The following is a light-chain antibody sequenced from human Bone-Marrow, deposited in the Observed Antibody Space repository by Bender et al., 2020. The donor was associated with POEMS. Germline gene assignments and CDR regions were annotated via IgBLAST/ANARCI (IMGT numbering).Light chain of an antibody. Sequence: QSLLTQPPSVSGAPGQRVTISCTGSSSNTGAGYDVPWYQPLPGTAPKLLIYDNRKRPSGVPDRFSASKSGTSASLAITGLQAEDEADYYCQSYDSRLSGVVFGGGTRLTVL. V-gene: IGLV1-40*01. CDR3: QSYDSRLSGVV. CDR1: SSNTGAGYD. CDR2: DNR. J-gene: IGLJ2*01.